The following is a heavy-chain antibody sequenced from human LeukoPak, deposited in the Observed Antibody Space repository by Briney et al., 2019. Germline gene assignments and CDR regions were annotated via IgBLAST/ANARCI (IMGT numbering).Heavy chain of an antibody. D-gene: IGHD2-21*01. CDR3: ARDHGLFHMFDP. J-gene: IGHJ5*02. Sequence: SETLSLTCTVSGGSISSGSYYWSWIRQPAGKGLEWIGRIYYSGSTYHNSSLKSRVTISIDTSKNQFSLKLSSVTAADTAVYYCARDHGLFHMFDPWGQGTLVTVSS. V-gene: IGHV4-39*07. CDR1: GGSISSGSYY. CDR2: IYYSGST.